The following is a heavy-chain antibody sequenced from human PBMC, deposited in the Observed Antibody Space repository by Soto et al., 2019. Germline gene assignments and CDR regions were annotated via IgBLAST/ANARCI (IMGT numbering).Heavy chain of an antibody. D-gene: IGHD2-2*01. Sequence: PGGSLRLSCAPSGFTFRSYGMHWVRQAPGKGLEWVAAISYDGSDKYYADSVKGRFTISRDNSERILYLQMNSLRAEDTAVYYCISCQLPDFFYGMDVWGQGTTVTVSS. CDR3: ISCQLPDFFYGMDV. J-gene: IGHJ6*02. CDR2: ISYDGSDK. V-gene: IGHV3-30*03. CDR1: GFTFRSYG.